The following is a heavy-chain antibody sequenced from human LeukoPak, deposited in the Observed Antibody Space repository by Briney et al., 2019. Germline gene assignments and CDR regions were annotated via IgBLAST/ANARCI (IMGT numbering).Heavy chain of an antibody. CDR1: GGSISSYY. Sequence: SETQSLTCTVSGGSISSYYWSWIRQPPGKGLEWIGYIYTSGSTNYNPSLKSRVTISVDTSKNQFSLKLSSVTAADTAVYYCARISSWYRRFFDPWGQGTLVTVSS. CDR2: IYTSGST. J-gene: IGHJ5*02. CDR3: ARISSWYRRFFDP. V-gene: IGHV4-4*09. D-gene: IGHD6-13*01.